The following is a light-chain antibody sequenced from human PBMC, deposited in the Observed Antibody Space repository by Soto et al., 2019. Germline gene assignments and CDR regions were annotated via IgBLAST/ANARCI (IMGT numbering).Light chain of an antibody. CDR2: EVS. CDR1: SSDVGGYND. CDR3: SSYTSISTYV. V-gene: IGLV2-14*01. Sequence: QSALTQPASVSGSPGQSITISCTGTSSDVGGYNDVSWYQQHPGNAPKLMIYEVSNRPSGVSNRFSGSKSGNTASLTISGLQAEDEADYYCSSYTSISTYVFGTGTKLTVL. J-gene: IGLJ1*01.